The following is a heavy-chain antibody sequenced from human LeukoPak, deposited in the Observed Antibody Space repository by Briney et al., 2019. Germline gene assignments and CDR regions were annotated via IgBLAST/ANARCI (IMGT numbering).Heavy chain of an antibody. CDR3: AKGSYYYDSADYFDY. CDR1: GFTFSIYA. J-gene: IGHJ4*02. Sequence: GGSLRLSCAASGFTFSIYAMSWVRQAPGKGLEWVSAISGSGGSTYYADSVKGRVTISRDNSKNTLYLQMNSLRAEDTAVYHCAKGSYYYDSADYFDYWGQGTLVTVSS. CDR2: ISGSGGST. D-gene: IGHD3-22*01. V-gene: IGHV3-23*01.